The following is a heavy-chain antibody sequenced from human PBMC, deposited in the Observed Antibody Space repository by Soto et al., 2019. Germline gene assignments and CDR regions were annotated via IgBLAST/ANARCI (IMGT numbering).Heavy chain of an antibody. CDR3: ANRWTCDH. J-gene: IGHJ4*02. Sequence: EVHLVESGGGLVKPGGSLRLSCAASGFDLSGHSVSWVRQAPGKGLEWVSSIDSGGTYTYSADSEKGRFTISRDNAKKSLYLQMNSLRAEDTAVYYCANRWTCDHWGPGTLVTVSS. CDR1: GFDLSGHS. CDR2: IDSGGTYT. V-gene: IGHV3-21*01.